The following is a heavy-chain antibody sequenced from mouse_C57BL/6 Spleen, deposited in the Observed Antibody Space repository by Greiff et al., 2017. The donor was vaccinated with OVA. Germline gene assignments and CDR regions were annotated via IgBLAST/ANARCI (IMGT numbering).Heavy chain of an antibody. J-gene: IGHJ2*01. CDR1: GFTFSSYG. CDR3: ARHTRNYFDY. Sequence: EVKLVESGGDLVKPGGSLKLSCAASGFTFSSYGMSWVRQTPDKRLEWVATISSGGSYTYYPDSVKGRFTISRDNAKNTLYLQMSSLKSEDTAMYYCARHTRNYFDYWGQGTTLTVSS. V-gene: IGHV5-6*01. CDR2: ISSGGSYT.